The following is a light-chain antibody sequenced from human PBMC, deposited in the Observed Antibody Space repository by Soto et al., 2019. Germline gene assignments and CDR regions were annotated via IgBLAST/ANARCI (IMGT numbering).Light chain of an antibody. J-gene: IGLJ2*01. CDR2: GNS. CDR3: QSYDSSLSVV. Sequence: QSVLTQPPSVSGAPGQRVTISCTGSSSNIGAGYDVHWYQQLPGTAPKLLIYGNSNRPSGVPDRFSGSKSGTSASLAITGLQAEYEADYYCQSYDSSLSVVFGGGTKLNVL. V-gene: IGLV1-40*01. CDR1: SSNIGAGYD.